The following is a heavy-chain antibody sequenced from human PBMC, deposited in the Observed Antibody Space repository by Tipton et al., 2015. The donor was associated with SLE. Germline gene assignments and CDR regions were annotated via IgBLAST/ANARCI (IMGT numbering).Heavy chain of an antibody. J-gene: IGHJ4*02. CDR2: IYYSGST. D-gene: IGHD2-8*01. CDR1: GGSISSYY. CDR3: ARADPSWVSFDY. Sequence: LSLPFPFSGGSISSYYWSWIRQPPGKGLEWIGYIYYSGSTNYNPSLKGRVTISVDTSKNQFSLKLSSVTAADTAVYYCARADPSWVSFDYWGQGTLGTVSS. V-gene: IGHV4-59*08.